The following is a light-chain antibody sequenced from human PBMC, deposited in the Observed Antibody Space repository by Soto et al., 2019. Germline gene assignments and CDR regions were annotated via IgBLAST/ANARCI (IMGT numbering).Light chain of an antibody. J-gene: IGLJ1*01. CDR1: STDVGSYNL. Sequence: QSALTQPASVSGSPGQSITISCTGTSTDVGSYNLVSWYQQHPGKAPKLMIYEGSKRPSGVSNRFSGSNSGNPASLTISGLQAEDEADYYCCSYAGSSTVFGTGTKLNVL. CDR3: CSYAGSSTV. V-gene: IGLV2-23*01. CDR2: EGS.